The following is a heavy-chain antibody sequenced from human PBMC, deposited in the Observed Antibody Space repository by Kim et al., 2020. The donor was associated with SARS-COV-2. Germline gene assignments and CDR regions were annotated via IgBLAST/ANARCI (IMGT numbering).Heavy chain of an antibody. CDR3: ARGLGYSYGFGFYYGMDV. J-gene: IGHJ6*02. CDR1: GGSFSGYY. CDR2: INHSGST. D-gene: IGHD5-18*01. V-gene: IGHV4-34*01. Sequence: SETLSLTCAVYGGSFSGYYWSWIRQPPGKGLEWIGEINHSGSTNYNPSLKSRVTISVDTSKNQFSLKLSSVTAADTAVYYCARGLGYSYGFGFYYGMDVWGQGTTVTVSS.